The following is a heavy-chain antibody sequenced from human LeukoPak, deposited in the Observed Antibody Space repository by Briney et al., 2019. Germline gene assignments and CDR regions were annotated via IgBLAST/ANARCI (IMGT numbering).Heavy chain of an antibody. J-gene: IGHJ4*02. CDR1: GSTFSGYG. Sequence: PGRSLRLSCAASGSTFSGYGMHWVRQAPGKGLEWVAVISYDGSNKYYADSVKGRFTISRDNSKNTLYLQMNSLRAEDTAVYYCALIPWCSSTSCYDYWGQGTLVTVSS. CDR2: ISYDGSNK. V-gene: IGHV3-30*03. CDR3: ALIPWCSSTSCYDY. D-gene: IGHD2-2*01.